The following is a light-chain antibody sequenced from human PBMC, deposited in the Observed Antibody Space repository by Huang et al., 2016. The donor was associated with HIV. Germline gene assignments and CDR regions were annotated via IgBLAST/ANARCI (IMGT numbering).Light chain of an antibody. CDR2: GAS. CDR3: QQLTTYPIT. CDR1: HDITTF. Sequence: IQLTQSPPSVSASVGDSVTFTCRASHDITTFLAWYQQKPGKAPPPLISGASTLQSEVPSRFRGSGSGTDFTLTISSLQPEDVATYYCQQLTTYPITFGPGSRLEVK. V-gene: IGKV1-9*01. J-gene: IGKJ5*01.